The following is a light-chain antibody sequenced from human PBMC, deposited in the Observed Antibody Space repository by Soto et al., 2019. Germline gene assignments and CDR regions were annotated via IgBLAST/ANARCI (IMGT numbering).Light chain of an antibody. V-gene: IGKV3-15*01. CDR1: QSVSSN. CDR3: QQYKKWPPYT. Sequence: EIVMTQSPATLSVSPGERATLSCRASQSVSSNLAWYQQKPGQAPRLLIYDTSTRATGIPARFSGSGSGTDFTLTISSLQSEDFADYYCQQYKKWPPYTFGQGTKVDI. CDR2: DTS. J-gene: IGKJ2*01.